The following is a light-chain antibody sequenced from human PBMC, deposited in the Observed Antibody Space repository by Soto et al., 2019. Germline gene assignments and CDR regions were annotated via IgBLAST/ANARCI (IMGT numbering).Light chain of an antibody. Sequence: SVLPQPASVSGPPGQSITISCTGKSSVVGGYNFVSWYQCHPGKAPKLMIYDVSNRPSGASTRFSGSKSGNTASLTISGLQAEDEADYYCSSYTSSSTQVFGTGXEVTGL. CDR1: SSVVGGYNF. V-gene: IGLV2-14*03. J-gene: IGLJ1*01. CDR2: DVS. CDR3: SSYTSSSTQV.